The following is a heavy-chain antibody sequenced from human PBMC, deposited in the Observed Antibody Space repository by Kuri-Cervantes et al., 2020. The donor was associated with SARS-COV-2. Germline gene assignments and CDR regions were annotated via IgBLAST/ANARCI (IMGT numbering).Heavy chain of an antibody. J-gene: IGHJ4*02. Sequence: GESLKISCAASGFTFSSYWMSWVRQAPGKGLEWVANIKQDGSEKYCVDSVKGRFTISRDNAKNSLYLQMNSLRAEDTAVYYCSREGFQYQLLRGAYFDHWGQGTLVTVSS. CDR1: GFTFSSYW. CDR3: SREGFQYQLLRGAYFDH. D-gene: IGHD2-2*01. V-gene: IGHV3-7*05. CDR2: IKQDGSEK.